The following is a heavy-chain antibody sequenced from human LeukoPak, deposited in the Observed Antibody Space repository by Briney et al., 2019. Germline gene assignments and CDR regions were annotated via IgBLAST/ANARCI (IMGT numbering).Heavy chain of an antibody. CDR3: ARTASMVTTVIDY. CDR1: GGSINGYY. D-gene: IGHD4-17*01. J-gene: IGHJ4*02. Sequence: SGTLSLTCTVSGGSINGYYWGWIRQPPGKGLEWIAYIDYSGNTDYNPSLKSRVTISIDTSKNQFSLKVRSVTAADSAIYYCARTASMVTTVIDYWGQGTLVTVSS. CDR2: IDYSGNT. V-gene: IGHV4-59*12.